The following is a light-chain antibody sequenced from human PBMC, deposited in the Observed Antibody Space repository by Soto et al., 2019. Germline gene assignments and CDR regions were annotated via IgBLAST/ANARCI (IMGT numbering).Light chain of an antibody. V-gene: IGLV1-40*01. CDR2: GNS. CDR1: SSNIGAGYD. Sequence: QSVLTQPPSVSGAPGQRVTFSCTGSSSNIGAGYDVHWYQQLPGTAPKLLIYGNSNRPSGVPDRFSGSKSGTSASLAITGLQAEDEADYYCQSYDSSLSGHVFGTGTKVTVL. J-gene: IGLJ1*01. CDR3: QSYDSSLSGHV.